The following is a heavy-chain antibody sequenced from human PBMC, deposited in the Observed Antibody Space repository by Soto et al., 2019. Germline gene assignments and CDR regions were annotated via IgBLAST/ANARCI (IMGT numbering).Heavy chain of an antibody. CDR1: GYTFTSYD. D-gene: IGHD3-10*01. Sequence: ASVTLSCQASGYTFTSYDINLVRQATGQGLEWMGWMNPNSGNTGYAQKFQGRVTMTRNTSISTAYMELSSLRSEDTAVYYCASGMVRGVIPPRSYFDYWGQGTLVTVS. CDR3: ASGMVRGVIPPRSYFDY. CDR2: MNPNSGNT. J-gene: IGHJ4*02. V-gene: IGHV1-8*01.